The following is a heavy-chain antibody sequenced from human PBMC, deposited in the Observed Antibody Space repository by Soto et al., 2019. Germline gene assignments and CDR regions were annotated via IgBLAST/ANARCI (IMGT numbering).Heavy chain of an antibody. CDR2: IYHSGCP. V-gene: IGHV4-59*01. D-gene: IGHD6-19*01. CDR1: GDSISSYY. Sequence: QVQLQESGPGLVKPSETLSLNCTVSGDSISSYYWSWIRQTPGKGLKWIAYIYHSGCPEYNPSLNSRLTMSIDSANTPFSLKPTSVTAADTAVYYFARSTGWYVGRFDSWGQGILVTVSS. J-gene: IGHJ5*01. CDR3: ARSTGWYVGRFDS.